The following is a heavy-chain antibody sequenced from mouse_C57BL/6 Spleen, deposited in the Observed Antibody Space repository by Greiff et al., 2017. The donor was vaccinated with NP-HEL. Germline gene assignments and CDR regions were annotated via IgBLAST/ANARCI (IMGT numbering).Heavy chain of an antibody. CDR3: ARDYYGSSCHWYFDV. J-gene: IGHJ1*03. Sequence: EVQVVESGPGLVKPSQSLSLTCSVTGYSITSGYYWNWIRQFPGNQLEWMGYISYDGSNNYNPSLKNRISITRDTSKNQFFLKLNSVTTEETATYYCARDYYGSSCHWYFDVWGTGTTVTVSS. CDR2: ISYDGSN. CDR1: GYSITSGYY. D-gene: IGHD1-1*01. V-gene: IGHV3-6*01.